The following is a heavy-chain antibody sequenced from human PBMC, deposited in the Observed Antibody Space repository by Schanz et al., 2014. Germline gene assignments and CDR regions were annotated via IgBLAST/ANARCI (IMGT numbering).Heavy chain of an antibody. J-gene: IGHJ6*02. CDR3: ARAQGVIRLYYGVDV. CDR1: GFPFSSYA. Sequence: VQLVESGGGVVQPGGSLRLSCAASGFPFSSYAMTWVRQAPGKGLDWVSAIYSSGSTYYADSVRGRFTISRDNSMNTVYLQMNSLRSDDAAVYYCARAQGVIRLYYGVDVWGQGTTGTVSS. D-gene: IGHD3-10*01. V-gene: IGHV3-66*02. CDR2: IYSSGST.